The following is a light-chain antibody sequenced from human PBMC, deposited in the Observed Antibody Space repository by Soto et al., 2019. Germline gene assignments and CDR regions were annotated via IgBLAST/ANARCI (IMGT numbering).Light chain of an antibody. CDR2: GAY. CDR3: QHQQSGHPIT. CDR1: QSVGTL. Sequence: EILLSQSPDTLSLSAGERATLSCRSAQSVGTLLAWYQHKTGQAPRLLISGAYTTASGIPDRSPGSGSESSSNLTLTSLEPEDFALYDCQHQQSGHPITFGQGTKVDIK. J-gene: IGKJ1*01. V-gene: IGKV3-11*01.